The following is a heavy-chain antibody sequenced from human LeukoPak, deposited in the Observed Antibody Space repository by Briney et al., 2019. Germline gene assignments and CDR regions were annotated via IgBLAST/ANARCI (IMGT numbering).Heavy chain of an antibody. Sequence: SETLSLTCTVSGGSISSGGYYWSWIRQHPGKGLEWIGYSYYSGSTYYNPSLKSRVTISVDTSKNQFSLKLSSVTAADTAVYYCAREARSIAARYYYYYYMDVWGKGTTVTVSS. CDR1: GGSISSGGYY. V-gene: IGHV4-31*03. J-gene: IGHJ6*03. CDR2: SYYSGST. CDR3: AREARSIAARYYYYYYMDV. D-gene: IGHD6-6*01.